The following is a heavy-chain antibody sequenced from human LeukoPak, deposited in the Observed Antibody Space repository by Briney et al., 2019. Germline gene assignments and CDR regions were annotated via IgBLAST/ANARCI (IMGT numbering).Heavy chain of an antibody. CDR1: GFTFSNAW. CDR3: TTPSGYAKH. J-gene: IGHJ4*02. D-gene: IGHD5-12*01. CDR2: IKSIVDGGTT. Sequence: GGSLRLSCAASGFTFSNAWLSWVRQAPGKGLEWVGRIKSIVDGGTTEYAAPVKDRFTISRDDSKSTLHLQMNSLKTEDTAVYYCTTPSGYAKHWGQGTLVTVSS. V-gene: IGHV3-15*01.